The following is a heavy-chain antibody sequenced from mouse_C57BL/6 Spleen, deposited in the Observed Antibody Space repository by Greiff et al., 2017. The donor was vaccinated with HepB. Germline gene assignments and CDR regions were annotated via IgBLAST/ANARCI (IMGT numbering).Heavy chain of an antibody. D-gene: IGHD3-1*01. CDR1: GYTFTDYY. V-gene: IGHV1-26*01. J-gene: IGHJ2*01. CDR3: ARSGFEDSYYFDY. Sequence: EVQLQQSGPELVKPGASVKISCKASGYTFTDYYMNWVKQSHGKSLEWIGDINPNNGGTSYNQKFKGKATLTVDKSSSTAYMELRSLTSEDSAVYYCARSGFEDSYYFDYWGQGTTLTVSS. CDR2: INPNNGGT.